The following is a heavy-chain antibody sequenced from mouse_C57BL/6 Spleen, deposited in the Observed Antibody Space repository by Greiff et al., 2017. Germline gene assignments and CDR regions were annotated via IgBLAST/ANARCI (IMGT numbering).Heavy chain of an antibody. V-gene: IGHV1-69*01. Sequence: QVQLQQPGAELVMPGASVKLSCKASGYTFTSYWMHWVKQTPGQGLEWIGEIDPSDSYTNYNQKFKGKSTLTVDKSSNTAYMQLSSLTSEDSAVYYCARHLTGTSSAMDYWGQGTSVTVSS. D-gene: IGHD4-1*01. CDR1: GYTFTSYW. CDR3: ARHLTGTSSAMDY. CDR2: IDPSDSYT. J-gene: IGHJ4*01.